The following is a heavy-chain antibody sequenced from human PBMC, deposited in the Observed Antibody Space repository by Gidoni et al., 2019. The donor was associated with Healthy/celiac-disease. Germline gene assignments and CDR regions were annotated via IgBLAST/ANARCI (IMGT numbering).Heavy chain of an antibody. CDR1: GYTLPELS. V-gene: IGHV1-24*01. J-gene: IGHJ4*02. D-gene: IGHD6-19*01. CDR2: FDPEDGET. CDR3: ATTSIKYSSGWYYFDY. Sequence: QVQLVQSGAEVKQPGASVKVSCKVSGYTLPELSMHWVRQAPGKGLEWMGGFDPEDGETIYAQKFQGRVTMTEDTSTDTAYMELSSLRSEDTAVYYCATTSIKYSSGWYYFDYWGQGTLVTVSS.